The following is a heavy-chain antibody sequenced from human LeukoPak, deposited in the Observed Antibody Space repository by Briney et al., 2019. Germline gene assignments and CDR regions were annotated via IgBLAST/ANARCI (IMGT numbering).Heavy chain of an antibody. CDR1: GGSISSYY. Sequence: PSETLSLTCTVSGGSISSYYWSWIPQPPGKALEWIGYIYDSVFTKYTPPLKSRVTISVDTSKSQFPLRLSSVTAADTAVYYCARHVPYYDSDFSAWGMDVWGQGTTVTVSS. CDR2: IYDSVFT. D-gene: IGHD3-16*01. V-gene: IGHV4-59*08. CDR3: ARHVPYYDSDFSAWGMDV. J-gene: IGHJ6*02.